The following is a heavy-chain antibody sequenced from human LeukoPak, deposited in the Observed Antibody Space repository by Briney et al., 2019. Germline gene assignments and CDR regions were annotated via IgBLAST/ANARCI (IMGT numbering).Heavy chain of an antibody. V-gene: IGHV4-34*09. CDR2: IYNSGHT. CDR3: ARNIVVVTADSYYYYGMDV. CDR1: GGSFSGYY. D-gene: IGHD2-21*02. Sequence: SETLSLTCAVYGGSFSGYYWSWIRQHPGKGLEWIGYIYNSGHTNYNPSLKSRVTMSIDTSKDQFSLRLSSVTAADTAVYYCARNIVVVTADSYYYYGMDVWGPGTTVTVSS. J-gene: IGHJ6*02.